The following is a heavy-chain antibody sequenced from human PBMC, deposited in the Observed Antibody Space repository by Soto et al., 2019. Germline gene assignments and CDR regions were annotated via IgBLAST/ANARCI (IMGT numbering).Heavy chain of an antibody. J-gene: IGHJ4*02. CDR1: GGSINNHY. CDR3: ASAIYDYIWGSYRQPLYYFDY. Sequence: SETLSLTCTVSGGSINNHYWSWIRQPPGKGLEWIGYIYYTGSTNYNPSLKSRVTMSVDTSKNQFSLNLTSVTAADTAVYYCASAIYDYIWGSYRQPLYYFDYWGQGTLVTVSS. V-gene: IGHV4-59*11. D-gene: IGHD3-16*02. CDR2: IYYTGST.